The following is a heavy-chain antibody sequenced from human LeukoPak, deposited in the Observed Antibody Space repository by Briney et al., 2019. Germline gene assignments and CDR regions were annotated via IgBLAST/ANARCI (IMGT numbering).Heavy chain of an antibody. CDR1: GGSISSYY. J-gene: IGHJ4*02. D-gene: IGHD3-16*01. CDR2: IYYSRST. Sequence: SETLSLTCTVPGGSISSYYWSWIRQPPGKGLEWIGYIYYSRSTNYNPSLKSRVTISVDTSKNQFSLKLSSVTAADTAVYYCARRGLRGGIYYFDYWGQGTLVTVSS. CDR3: ARRGLRGGIYYFDY. V-gene: IGHV4-59*01.